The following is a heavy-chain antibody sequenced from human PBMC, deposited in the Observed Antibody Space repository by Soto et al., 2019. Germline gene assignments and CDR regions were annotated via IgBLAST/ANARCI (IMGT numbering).Heavy chain of an antibody. Sequence: QVQLVQSGAEVKKPGASVKVSCKVSGYTLTELSMHWVRQAPGKGLEWMGGFDPEDGETIYAQKFQGRVTMTDDTSTDTAYMELSSLRSEDTAVYYCATDARYYDILTGYYPDNAFDIWGQGTMVTVSS. CDR3: ATDARYYDILTGYYPDNAFDI. V-gene: IGHV1-24*01. CDR2: FDPEDGET. CDR1: GYTLTELS. J-gene: IGHJ3*02. D-gene: IGHD3-9*01.